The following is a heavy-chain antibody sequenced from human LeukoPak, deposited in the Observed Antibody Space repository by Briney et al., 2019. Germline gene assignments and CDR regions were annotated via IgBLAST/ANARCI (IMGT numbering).Heavy chain of an antibody. CDR3: ARGQYYYDSSGYYFSYYGMDV. Sequence: SETLSLTCAVYGGSFSGYYWSWIRQPPGKRLEWIGEINHSGSTNYNPSLKSRVTISVDTSKNQFSLKLSSVTAADTAVYYCARGQYYYDSSGYYFSYYGMDVWGQGTTVTVSS. CDR1: GGSFSGYY. CDR2: INHSGST. J-gene: IGHJ6*02. D-gene: IGHD3-22*01. V-gene: IGHV4-34*01.